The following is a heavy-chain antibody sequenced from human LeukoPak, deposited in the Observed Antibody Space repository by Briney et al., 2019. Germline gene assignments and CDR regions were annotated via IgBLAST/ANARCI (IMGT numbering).Heavy chain of an antibody. Sequence: GGSLRPSCAASGFTFSSYWMNWARQAPGKGLEWVASINHNGNVNYYVDSVKGRFTISRDNAKNSLYLQMNSLRAEDTAVYYCARGHPWFGELLSDWGQGTLVTVSS. CDR3: ARGHPWFGELLSD. J-gene: IGHJ4*02. D-gene: IGHD3-10*01. CDR2: INHNGNVN. V-gene: IGHV3-7*03. CDR1: GFTFSSYW.